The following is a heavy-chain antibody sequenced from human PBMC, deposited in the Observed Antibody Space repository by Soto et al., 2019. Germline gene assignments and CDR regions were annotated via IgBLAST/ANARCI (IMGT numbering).Heavy chain of an antibody. D-gene: IGHD1-26*01. Sequence: PSETLSLTCAVSGYSITNVNWWAWIRQPPGKGMEWIGYIFHSGTTHYNPSLRSRVTMSVDTSKNQFSLKVDSLTAADTAVYYCARAPFPDSGNYLYWGQGTLVTVSS. CDR3: ARAPFPDSGNYLY. V-gene: IGHV4-28*03. CDR2: IFHSGTT. CDR1: GYSITNVNW. J-gene: IGHJ4*02.